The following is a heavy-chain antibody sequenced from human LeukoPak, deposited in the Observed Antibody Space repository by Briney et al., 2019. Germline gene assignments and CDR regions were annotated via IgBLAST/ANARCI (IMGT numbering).Heavy chain of an antibody. V-gene: IGHV1-3*01. CDR1: GYIFTSYA. CDR3: ARDVDRVFNWFDP. Sequence: ASVKVSCKASGYIFTSYAMHWVRQAPGQRLEWMGWINAGNGNTKYSQKFQGRVTITRDTSATTVYMELSSLRSEDTAVYYCARDVDRVFNWFDPWGQGTLVTVSS. D-gene: IGHD6-13*01. J-gene: IGHJ5*02. CDR2: INAGNGNT.